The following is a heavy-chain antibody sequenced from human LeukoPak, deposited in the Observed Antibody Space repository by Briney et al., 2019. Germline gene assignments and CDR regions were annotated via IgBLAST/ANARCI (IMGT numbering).Heavy chain of an antibody. V-gene: IGHV3-13*04. CDR3: GKGSSVGGPYYGLDV. Sequence: GGSLRLSCAASGFTFSSYDMHWVRQATGKGLEWVSAIGTADDTYYADSVKGRFTISRDISKNTLYLQMNSLRPEDAAVYYCGKGSSVGGPYYGLDVWGQGTTVIVSS. J-gene: IGHJ6*02. CDR2: IGTADDT. D-gene: IGHD1-26*01. CDR1: GFTFSSYD.